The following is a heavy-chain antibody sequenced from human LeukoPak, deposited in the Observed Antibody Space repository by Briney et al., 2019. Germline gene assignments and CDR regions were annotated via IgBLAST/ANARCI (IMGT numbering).Heavy chain of an antibody. Sequence: ASVKVSCKTSGYTFIDSYIHWVRQAAGQGLEWMGWMNPNTGNTGYAQRFQGRIIMTSDTSISTAYLELSSLRSEDTAVYYCASELRWQPHWGQGTLVTVSS. V-gene: IGHV1-8*02. CDR1: GYTFIDSY. D-gene: IGHD4-23*01. J-gene: IGHJ4*02. CDR3: ASELRWQPH. CDR2: MNPNTGNT.